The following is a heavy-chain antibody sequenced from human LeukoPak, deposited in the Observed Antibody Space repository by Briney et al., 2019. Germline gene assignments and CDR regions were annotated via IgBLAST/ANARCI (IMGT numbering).Heavy chain of an antibody. Sequence: SETLSPPRTVSGGSLSSYYLGWSRPPPREGLGWIGSIYYSGSTFYNPSLKSRVTISLDKSRNQFSLKLSSVTAADTAVYYCASNQWPNWYFDLWGRGTLVTVSS. V-gene: IGHV4-39*07. J-gene: IGHJ2*01. CDR3: ASNQWPNWYFDL. CDR2: IYYSGST. CDR1: GGSLSSYY. D-gene: IGHD6-19*01.